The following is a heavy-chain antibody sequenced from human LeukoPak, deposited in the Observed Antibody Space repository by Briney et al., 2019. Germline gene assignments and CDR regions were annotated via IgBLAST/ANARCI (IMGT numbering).Heavy chain of an antibody. J-gene: IGHJ4*02. D-gene: IGHD1-26*01. CDR2: INSDGSST. CDR3: ARVPPWELLLDY. V-gene: IGHV3-74*01. Sequence: SGGSLRLSCAASGFTFSSYAMSWARQAPGKGLVWVSRINSDGSSTSYADSVKGRFTISRDNAKNTLYLQMNSLRAEDTAVYYCARVPPWELLLDYWGQGTLVTVSS. CDR1: GFTFSSYA.